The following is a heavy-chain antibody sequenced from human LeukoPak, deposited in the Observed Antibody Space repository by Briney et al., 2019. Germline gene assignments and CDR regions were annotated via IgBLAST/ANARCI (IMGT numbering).Heavy chain of an antibody. CDR3: ARVNDSSGYSLIDY. Sequence: GGSLRLSCAASGFTFSSYGMHWVRQAPGKGLEWVAVISYDGSNKYYADSVKGRFTISRDNSKNTLYLQMNSLRAEDTAVYYCARVNDSSGYSLIDYWGQGTLVTVSS. CDR1: GFTFSSYG. CDR2: ISYDGSNK. D-gene: IGHD3-22*01. V-gene: IGHV3-30*03. J-gene: IGHJ4*02.